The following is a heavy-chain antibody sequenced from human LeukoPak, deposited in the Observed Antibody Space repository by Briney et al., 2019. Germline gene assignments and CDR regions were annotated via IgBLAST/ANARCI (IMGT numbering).Heavy chain of an antibody. J-gene: IGHJ3*02. CDR1: GGSFSGYY. Sequence: SETLSLTCAVYGGSFSGYYWSWIRQPPGKGLEWIGEINHSGSTSYNPSLKSRVTISVDTSKNQFSLKLSSVTAADTAVYYCARDPNYYDSSGYYLGGAFDIWGQGTMVTVSS. CDR3: ARDPNYYDSSGYYLGGAFDI. CDR2: INHSGST. D-gene: IGHD3-22*01. V-gene: IGHV4-34*01.